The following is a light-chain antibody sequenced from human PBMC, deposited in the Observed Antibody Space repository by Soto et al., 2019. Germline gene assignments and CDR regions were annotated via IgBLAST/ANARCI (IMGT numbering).Light chain of an antibody. V-gene: IGKV2-28*01. J-gene: IGKJ5*01. CDR2: LGS. CDR3: MQALQTPIT. Sequence: DFVMSQSPLSLPVTLGEPASISCRSGQSLQHRNGYNYLAWYLQKPGQSPQLLIYLGSLRASGVPDRFRGSGSGTDFTLTISRVEAEDVGVYYCMQALQTPITFGQGTRLEI. CDR1: QSLQHRNGYNY.